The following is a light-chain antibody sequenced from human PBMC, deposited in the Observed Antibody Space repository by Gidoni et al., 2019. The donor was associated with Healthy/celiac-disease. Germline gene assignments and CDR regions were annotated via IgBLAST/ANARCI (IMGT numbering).Light chain of an antibody. CDR2: KAS. V-gene: IGKV1-5*03. Sequence: DIQMTQSPSTLSASVGDRVTITCRASQSISSWLAWYQQKPGKAPKLLSYKASSLESGVPSRFSGSGSVTEFTLTISSLQPDDFATYYCQQYNSYSWTFXXXTKVEIK. CDR1: QSISSW. J-gene: IGKJ1*01. CDR3: QQYNSYSWT.